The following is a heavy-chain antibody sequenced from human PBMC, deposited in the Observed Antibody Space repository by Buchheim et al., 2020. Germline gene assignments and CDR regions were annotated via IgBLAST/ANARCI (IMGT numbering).Heavy chain of an antibody. CDR2: ISYDGSNK. J-gene: IGHJ4*02. D-gene: IGHD3-10*01. V-gene: IGHV3-30*18. Sequence: QVQLVESGGGVVQPGRSLRLSCAASGFTFSSYGMHWVRQAPGKGLEWVAVISYDGSNKYYADSVKGRFTISRDNSKNTLYLQMNSLRAEDTAVYYCAKGVRGAIVIYYFDYWGQGTL. CDR1: GFTFSSYG. CDR3: AKGVRGAIVIYYFDY.